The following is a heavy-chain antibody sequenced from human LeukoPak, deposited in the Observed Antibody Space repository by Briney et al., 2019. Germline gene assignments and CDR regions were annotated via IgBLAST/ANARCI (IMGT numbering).Heavy chain of an antibody. D-gene: IGHD3-3*01. V-gene: IGHV4-34*01. CDR3: ARGDFWSGYYN. J-gene: IGHJ4*02. Sequence: KTSETLSLTCAVYGGSFSGYYWSWIRQPPGKGLEWIGEINHSGSTNYNPSLKSRVTISVDTSKNQFSPKLSSVTAADTAVYYCARGDFWSGYYNWGQGTLVTVSS. CDR2: INHSGST. CDR1: GGSFSGYY.